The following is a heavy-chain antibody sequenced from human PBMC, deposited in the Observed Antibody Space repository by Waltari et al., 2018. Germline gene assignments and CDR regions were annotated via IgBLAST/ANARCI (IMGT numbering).Heavy chain of an antibody. J-gene: IGHJ1*01. V-gene: IGHV3-7*01. CDR1: GLTFSRDG. Sequence: EVQLVESGGGLVQPGGSLRLACEASGLTFSRDGRSWVREAPGKGMEWVAKRKQEGSYTYYLVSLQGRFTISTANAKYSLYLHMNSLRAADTSLSYCAILLSAGSYSPESFHHWGQGTLVTVSS. CDR2: RKQEGSYT. D-gene: IGHD2-15*01. CDR3: AILLSAGSYSPESFHH.